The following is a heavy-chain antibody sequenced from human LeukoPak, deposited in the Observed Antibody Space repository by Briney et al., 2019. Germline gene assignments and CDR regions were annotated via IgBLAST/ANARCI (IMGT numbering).Heavy chain of an antibody. CDR3: ARDMASGSGWYIRRGDYYYYGMDV. V-gene: IGHV3-21*01. Sequence: GGSLRLSCAASGFTFSTYSMNWVRQAPGKGLEWVSSIGSGGGSTHYADSVKGRFTTSRDNSKNTLYLQMNSLRAEDTAVYYCARDMASGSGWYIRRGDYYYYGMDVWGKGTTVTVSS. D-gene: IGHD6-19*01. J-gene: IGHJ6*04. CDR2: IGSGGGST. CDR1: GFTFSTYS.